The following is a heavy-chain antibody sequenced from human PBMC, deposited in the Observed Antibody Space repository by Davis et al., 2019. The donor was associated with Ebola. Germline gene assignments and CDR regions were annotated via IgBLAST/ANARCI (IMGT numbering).Heavy chain of an antibody. CDR2: IIPVFRTA. CDR3: AHLGPQRYCSGGGCHGYLDY. D-gene: IGHD2-15*01. J-gene: IGHJ4*02. CDR1: GYTFTSYG. Sequence: SVKVSCKASGYTFTSYGITWVRQAPGQGLEWMGGIIPVFRTANYAQKFQGRVTITADESTRTAYMEVSGLRSEDTAVYYCAHLGPQRYCSGGGCHGYLDYWGQGTLVTVSS. V-gene: IGHV1-69*13.